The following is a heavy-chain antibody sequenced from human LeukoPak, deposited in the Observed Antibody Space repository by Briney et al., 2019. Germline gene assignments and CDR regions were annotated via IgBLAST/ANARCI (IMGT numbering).Heavy chain of an antibody. CDR3: AREQLWSGPNRFDS. V-gene: IGHV6-1*01. CDR1: GDSVSSKSGG. D-gene: IGHD3-10*02. CDR2: TYYTSKWYN. J-gene: IGHJ5*01. Sequence: SQTLSLTCGISGDSVSSKSGGWNWIRQSPSRGLEWLGRTYYTSKWYNEYAVSMKSRITINSDTSKNQLSLHLDSVTPEDTAVYYCAREQLWSGPNRFDSWGQGTLVTVSS.